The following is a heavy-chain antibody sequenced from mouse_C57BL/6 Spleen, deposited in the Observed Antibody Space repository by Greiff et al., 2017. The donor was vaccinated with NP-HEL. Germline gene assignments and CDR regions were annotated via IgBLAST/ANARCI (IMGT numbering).Heavy chain of an antibody. Sequence: VQLQQPGAELVRPGSSVKLSCKASGYTFTSYWMHWVKQRPIQGLEWIGNIDPSDSETHYNQKFKDKATLTVDKSSSTAYMQLSSLTSEDSAVYYCAREGGSSYNFDVWGTGTTVTVSS. CDR3: AREGGSSYNFDV. D-gene: IGHD1-1*01. CDR2: IDPSDSET. CDR1: GYTFTSYW. J-gene: IGHJ1*03. V-gene: IGHV1-52*01.